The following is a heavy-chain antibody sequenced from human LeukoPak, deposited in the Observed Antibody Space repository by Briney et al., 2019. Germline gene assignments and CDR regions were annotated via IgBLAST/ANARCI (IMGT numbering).Heavy chain of an antibody. Sequence: GRSLRLSCAASGFTFSSYAMHWVRQAPGKGLEWVAVISYDGSNKYYADSVKGRFTISRDSSKNTLYLQMNSLRAEDTAVYYCARPDSSGWYDAYYYYGMDVWGQGTTVTVSS. CDR1: GFTFSSYA. D-gene: IGHD6-19*01. CDR3: ARPDSSGWYDAYYYYGMDV. CDR2: ISYDGSNK. J-gene: IGHJ6*02. V-gene: IGHV3-30-3*01.